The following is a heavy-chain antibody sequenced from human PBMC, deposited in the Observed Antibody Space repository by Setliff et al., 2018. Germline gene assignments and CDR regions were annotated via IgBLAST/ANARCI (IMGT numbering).Heavy chain of an antibody. CDR2: ISDTGSNI. Sequence: GGSLRLSCAASGFTFSVDEMNWVRQAPGKGLEWIAYISDTGSNIYYSDSVRGRFTIARDNVKNSLSLQMNSLRAEDTAVYYCFGAGTCSYWGQGTLVTVSS. D-gene: IGHD3-10*01. CDR1: GFTFSVDE. J-gene: IGHJ4*02. V-gene: IGHV3-48*03. CDR3: FGAGTCSY.